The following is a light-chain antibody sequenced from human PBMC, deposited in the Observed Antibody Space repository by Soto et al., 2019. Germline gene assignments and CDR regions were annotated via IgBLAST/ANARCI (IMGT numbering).Light chain of an antibody. Sequence: QSVLTQPPSASVTPGQRVTISCSGSSSNIGSNTVNWYQQLPGTAPKLLIHSNNQRPSGVPDRFSGSKSGTSASLAISGLQSEDEADYYCAAWDDSLNAVVFGGGTKLTVL. CDR2: SNN. CDR3: AAWDDSLNAVV. J-gene: IGLJ2*01. CDR1: SSNIGSNT. V-gene: IGLV1-44*01.